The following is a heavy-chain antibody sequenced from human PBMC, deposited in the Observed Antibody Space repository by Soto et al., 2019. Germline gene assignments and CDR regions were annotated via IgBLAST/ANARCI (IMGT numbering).Heavy chain of an antibody. CDR2: IWHTGRP. CDR1: GDSLTNNHW. CDR3: VRDSRTGCSSINCYMH. Sequence: QLQLRESGPGLVLPSGTLSLTCDVSGDSLTNNHWWSWVRQAPGKGLEWIGEIWHTGRPNYNPSLKSRVAISIDKSKNQFSLKLSSVTAADTAVYYCVRDSRTGCSSINCYMHWGQGTLVTVSS. D-gene: IGHD2-15*01. V-gene: IGHV4-4*02. J-gene: IGHJ4*02.